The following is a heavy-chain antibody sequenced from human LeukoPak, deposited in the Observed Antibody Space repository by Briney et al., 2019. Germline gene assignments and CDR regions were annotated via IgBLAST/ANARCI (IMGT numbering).Heavy chain of an antibody. CDR1: GGSISSYY. D-gene: IGHD5-18*01. Sequence: PSETLSLTCTVSGGSISSYYWSWIRQPPGKGPEWIGYIYNSGSTNYNPSLRSRVTISVDTSKNQFSLKLSSVTAADTAVYYCARHLVRDGYYYFFDYWGQGTLVTVSS. J-gene: IGHJ4*02. CDR3: ARHLVRDGYYYFFDY. V-gene: IGHV4-59*08. CDR2: IYNSGST.